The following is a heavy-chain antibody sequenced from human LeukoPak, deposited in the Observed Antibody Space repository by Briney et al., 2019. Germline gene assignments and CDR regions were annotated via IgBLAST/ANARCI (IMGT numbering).Heavy chain of an antibody. D-gene: IGHD3-10*01. CDR2: MNPNSGNT. CDR3: AKDRGELLWVGIGDY. V-gene: IGHV1-8*01. Sequence: GASVKVSCKASGYTFTSYDINWVRQATGQGLEWMGWMNPNSGNTGYAQKFQGRVTMTRNTSISTAYMELSSLRAEDTAVYYCAKDRGELLWVGIGDYWGQGTLVTVSS. J-gene: IGHJ4*02. CDR1: GYTFTSYD.